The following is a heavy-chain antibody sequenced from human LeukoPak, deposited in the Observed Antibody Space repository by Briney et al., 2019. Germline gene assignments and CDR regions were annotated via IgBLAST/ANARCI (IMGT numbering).Heavy chain of an antibody. CDR3: AKTMIVVVTPCWAFDI. CDR2: ISGSGGST. V-gene: IGHV3-23*01. J-gene: IGHJ3*02. CDR1: GFTFSSYA. Sequence: PGGSLRLSCAASGFTFSSYAMSWVRQAPGKGLEWVSAISGSGGSTYYADSVKGPFTISRDNSKNTLYLQMNSLRAEDTAVYYCAKTMIVVVTPCWAFDIWGQGTMVTVSS. D-gene: IGHD3-22*01.